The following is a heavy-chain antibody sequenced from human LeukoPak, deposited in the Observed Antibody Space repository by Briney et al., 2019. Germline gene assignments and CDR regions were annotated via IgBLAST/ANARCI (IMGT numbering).Heavy chain of an antibody. CDR1: GYTFTGYY. V-gene: IGHV1-2*02. CDR2: INPNSGGT. D-gene: IGHD2/OR15-2a*01. J-gene: IGHJ5*02. CDR3: ARDGVYGRFDP. Sequence: ASVKVSCKASGYTFTGYYMHWVRQAPGQGLEWMGWINPNSGGTNYAQKFQGRVTMTRDMSTSTVYMELSSLRSEDTAVYYCARDGVYGRFDPWGQGTLVTVSS.